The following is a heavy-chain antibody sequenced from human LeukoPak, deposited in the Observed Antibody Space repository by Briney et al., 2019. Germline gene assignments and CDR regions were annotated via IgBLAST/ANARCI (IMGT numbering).Heavy chain of an antibody. V-gene: IGHV3-21*01. Sequence: GRSLRLSCAASEFTFSNYSMNCVRQAAGKGLEWVSSISSSRTYIYYADSVKGRFTISRDNAKNSLYLQMNSLRVEDTAVYYCARVAMGRGWDSPNDYWGQGTLVTVSS. D-gene: IGHD5-18*01. CDR3: ARVAMGRGWDSPNDY. CDR1: EFTFSNYS. CDR2: ISSSRTYI. J-gene: IGHJ4*02.